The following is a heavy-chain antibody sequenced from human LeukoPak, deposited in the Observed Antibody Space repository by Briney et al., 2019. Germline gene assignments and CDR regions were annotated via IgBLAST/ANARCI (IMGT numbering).Heavy chain of an antibody. D-gene: IGHD2-2*01. Sequence: SETLSLTCTVSGGSISSYHWSWIRQPPGKGLEWIGYMSYSGSTNYNPSLKSRVTISVDTSKNQFSLKLSSVSAADTAVYYCASGGYCGSTDCYPNWFDPWGQGTLVTVSS. CDR2: MSYSGST. V-gene: IGHV4-59*01. CDR1: GGSISSYH. CDR3: ASGGYCGSTDCYPNWFDP. J-gene: IGHJ5*02.